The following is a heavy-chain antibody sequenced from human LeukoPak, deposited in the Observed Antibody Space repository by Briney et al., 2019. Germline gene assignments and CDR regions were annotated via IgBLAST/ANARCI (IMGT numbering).Heavy chain of an antibody. CDR3: ARDVAGNTFDY. D-gene: IGHD5-12*01. V-gene: IGHV4-59*12. CDR1: GGSISSYY. Sequence: SETLSLTCTVSGGSISSYYWSWIRQPPGKGLEWIGYIYYSGSTNYNPSLKSRVTISVDTSKNQFSLKLTSMTAADTAVYYCARDVAGNTFDYWGQGTLVTVSS. CDR2: IYYSGST. J-gene: IGHJ4*02.